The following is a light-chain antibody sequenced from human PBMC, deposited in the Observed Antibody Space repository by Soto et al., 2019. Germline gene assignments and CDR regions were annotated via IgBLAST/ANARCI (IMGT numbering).Light chain of an antibody. J-gene: IGKJ1*01. Sequence: VLTRSPGTLSLSPGERATLSCRAIQTLSSRPLACYQQKPGQAPRLLIYGSSSKATDLPDRFSGSGSGTDFTLTISTLEPEDFAIYYCQQYGYSQTFGQGTKVEIK. CDR2: GSS. CDR3: QQYGYSQT. V-gene: IGKV3-20*01. CDR1: QTLSSRP.